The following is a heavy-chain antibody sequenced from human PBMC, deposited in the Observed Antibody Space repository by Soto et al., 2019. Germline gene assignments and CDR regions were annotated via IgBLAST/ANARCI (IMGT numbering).Heavy chain of an antibody. D-gene: IGHD3-10*01. CDR2: IYHSGST. J-gene: IGHJ3*02. Sequence: LSETLSLTCAVSGGSISSGGYSWSWIRQPPGKGLEWIGYIYHSGSTYYNPSLKSRVTISVDRSKNQFSLKLSSVTAADTAVYYCARAHGSGWGAFDIWGQGTMVT. V-gene: IGHV4-30-2*01. CDR3: ARAHGSGWGAFDI. CDR1: GGSISSGGYS.